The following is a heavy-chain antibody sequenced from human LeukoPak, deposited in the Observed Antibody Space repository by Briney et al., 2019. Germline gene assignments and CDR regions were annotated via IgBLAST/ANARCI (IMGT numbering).Heavy chain of an antibody. J-gene: IGHJ4*02. D-gene: IGHD3-9*01. CDR1: GYTFTSYG. V-gene: IGHV1-2*02. Sequence: GASVKVSCKASGYTFTSYGINWVRQAPGQGLEWMGWINLNSGGTNYAQKFQDRVTMTRDTSISTAYMELSRLRFDDTAVYYCARSPDILTGENFDYWGQGTLVTVSS. CDR3: ARSPDILTGENFDY. CDR2: INLNSGGT.